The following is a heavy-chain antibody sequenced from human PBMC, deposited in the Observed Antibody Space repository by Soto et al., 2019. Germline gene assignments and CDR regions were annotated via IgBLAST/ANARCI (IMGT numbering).Heavy chain of an antibody. CDR1: GGSVSRGSYD. J-gene: IGHJ4*02. V-gene: IGHV4-61*01. Sequence: SETLSLTCTVSGGSVSRGSYDWSGSRQPPGKGLEWIGYIYYSGSTNYNPSLKSRVTISVDTSKNQFPLKMSSVTAAATAVYYCARGTAMVTVIDYWGQGTLVTVSS. CDR2: IYYSGST. D-gene: IGHD5-18*01. CDR3: ARGTAMVTVIDY.